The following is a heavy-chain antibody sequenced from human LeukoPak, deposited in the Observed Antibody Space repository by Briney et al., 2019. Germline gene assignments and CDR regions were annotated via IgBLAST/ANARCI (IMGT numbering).Heavy chain of an antibody. CDR3: ARDSLAAAGTWGFDY. CDR2: ISAYNGNT. CDR1: GYTFTIYG. J-gene: IGHJ4*02. D-gene: IGHD6-13*01. V-gene: IGHV1-18*01. Sequence: ASVKVSFKASGYTFTIYGISWVRQAPGQGLEWMGWISAYNGNTNYAQKLQGRVTMTTDTSTSTAYMELRSLRSDDTAVYYCARDSLAAAGTWGFDYWGQGTLVTVSS.